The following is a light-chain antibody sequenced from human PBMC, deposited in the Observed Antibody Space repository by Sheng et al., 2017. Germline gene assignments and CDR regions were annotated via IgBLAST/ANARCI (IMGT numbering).Light chain of an antibody. CDR3: QQSYSTPRT. CDR1: QSISSY. J-gene: IGKJ1*01. V-gene: IGKV1-39*01. CDR2: TAS. Sequence: DIQMTQSPSSLSASVGDRVTITCRASQSISSYLHWYQQKPGIAPKLLIYTASSLQSGVPPRFSGSGXGTDFTLTISSLQAEDFATYYCQQSYSTPRTFGQGTRWKSN.